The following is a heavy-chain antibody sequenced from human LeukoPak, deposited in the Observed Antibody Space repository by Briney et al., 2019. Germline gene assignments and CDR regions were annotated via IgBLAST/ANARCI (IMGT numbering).Heavy chain of an antibody. CDR1: GGTFSSYA. D-gene: IGHD2-2*01. Sequence: SVKVSCKASGGTFSSYAISWVRQAPGQGLEWMGRIIPIFGIANYAQKFQGRVTITADKSTSTAYMELSSLRSEDTAVYYCARSNYCSSTSCYSNWFDPCGQGTLVTVSS. V-gene: IGHV1-69*04. CDR2: IIPIFGIA. J-gene: IGHJ5*02. CDR3: ARSNYCSSTSCYSNWFDP.